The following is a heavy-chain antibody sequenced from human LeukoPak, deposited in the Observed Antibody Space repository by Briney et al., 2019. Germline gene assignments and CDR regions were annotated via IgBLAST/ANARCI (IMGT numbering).Heavy chain of an antibody. D-gene: IGHD2-21*02. CDR3: ARDGGGLLLDP. CDR2: IYYSGST. CDR1: GGSISSGDYY. Sequence: TTSETLSLTCTVSGGSISSGDYYWNWIRQPPGKGLEWIGYIYYSGSTYCNPSLRSRVTISVDTSNNHFSLKLSSVTAADTAVYYCARDGGGLLLDPWGQGTLVTVSS. J-gene: IGHJ5*02. V-gene: IGHV4-30-4*08.